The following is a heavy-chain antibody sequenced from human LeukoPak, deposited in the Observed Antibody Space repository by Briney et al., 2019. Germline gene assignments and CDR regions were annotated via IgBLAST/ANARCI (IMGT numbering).Heavy chain of an antibody. CDR1: GGSISSYY. D-gene: IGHD3-16*01. V-gene: IGHV4-59*01. CDR3: ARRRGPFDY. CDR2: IYYSGST. Sequence: SETLSLTCTVSGGSISSYYWSWIRQPSEKGLEWIGYIYYSGSTNYNPSLKSRVTISVDTSKNQFSLKLSSVTAADTAVYYCARRRGPFDYWGQGTLVTVSS. J-gene: IGHJ4*02.